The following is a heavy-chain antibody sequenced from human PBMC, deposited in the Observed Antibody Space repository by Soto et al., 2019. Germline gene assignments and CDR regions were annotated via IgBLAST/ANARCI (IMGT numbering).Heavy chain of an antibody. CDR2: INHSGST. V-gene: IGHV4-34*01. D-gene: IGHD3-9*01. Sequence: SETLSLTCAVYGGSFSGYYWSWIRQPPGKGLEWIGEINHSGSTNYNPSLKSRVTISVDTSKNQFSLKLSSVTAADTAVYYCARVTGYLHKIDYWGQGTLVTVPS. J-gene: IGHJ4*02. CDR3: ARVTGYLHKIDY. CDR1: GGSFSGYY.